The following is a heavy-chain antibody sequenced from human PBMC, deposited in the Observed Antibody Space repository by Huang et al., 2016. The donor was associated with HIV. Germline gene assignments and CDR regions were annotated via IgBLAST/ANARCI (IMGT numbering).Heavy chain of an antibody. D-gene: IGHD7-27*01. V-gene: IGHV1-8*01. J-gene: IGHJ5*02. CDR1: GYTFSFHD. CDR2: ANPRSGNT. Sequence: QEQLVQSGAEVKKPGASVTVSCKASGYTFSFHDVPWVRQVSGQGLGGMGVANPRSGNTGLEREFQGRVTMTTNPSVTTAYMEGRSLTSEDTAVYFCARGPLHRAIMNWGEGFDDGWRTGFDPWGQGTLVIVTS. CDR3: ARGPLHRAIMNWGEGFDDGWRTGFDP.